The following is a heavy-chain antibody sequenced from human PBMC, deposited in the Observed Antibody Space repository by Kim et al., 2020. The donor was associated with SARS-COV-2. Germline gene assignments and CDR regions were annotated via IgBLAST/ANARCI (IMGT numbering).Heavy chain of an antibody. CDR3: AKEQSVGELLYYYFDY. CDR2: ISWNSGSI. CDR1: GFTFDDYA. D-gene: IGHD3-10*01. V-gene: IGHV3-9*01. J-gene: IGHJ4*02. Sequence: GGSLRLSCAASGFTFDDYAMHWVRQAPGKGLEWVSGISWNSGSIGYADSVKGRFTISRDNAKNSLYLQMNSLGAEDTALYYCAKEQSVGELLYYYFDYWGPGALVTVSS.